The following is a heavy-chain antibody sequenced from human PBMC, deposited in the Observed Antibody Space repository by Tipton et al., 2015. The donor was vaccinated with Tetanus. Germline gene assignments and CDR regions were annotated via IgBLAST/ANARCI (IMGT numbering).Heavy chain of an antibody. CDR2: INHSGST. Sequence: LRLSCTVSGDSVSTGNFYWSWIRQPPGKGLEWIGEINHSGSTTYSPSFKSRVTISVDTPKNQFSLRLRSVAAADTAVYYCARGGRDAYNNPLGAFDVWGRGTTVTVSS. V-gene: IGHV4-34*01. D-gene: IGHD5-24*01. CDR1: GDSVSTGNFY. CDR3: ARGGRDAYNNPLGAFDV. J-gene: IGHJ3*01.